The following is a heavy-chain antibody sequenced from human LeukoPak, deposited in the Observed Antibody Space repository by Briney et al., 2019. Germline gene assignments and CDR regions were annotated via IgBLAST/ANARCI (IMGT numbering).Heavy chain of an antibody. Sequence: PSETLSLTRAVYGGSFSGYYWSWIRQPPGKGLEWIGEINHSGSTNYNPSLKSRVTISVDTSKNQFSLKLSSVTAADTAVYYCARTFYYFDYWGQGTLVTVSS. CDR1: GGSFSGYY. J-gene: IGHJ4*02. D-gene: IGHD3-16*01. CDR3: ARTFYYFDY. CDR2: INHSGST. V-gene: IGHV4-34*01.